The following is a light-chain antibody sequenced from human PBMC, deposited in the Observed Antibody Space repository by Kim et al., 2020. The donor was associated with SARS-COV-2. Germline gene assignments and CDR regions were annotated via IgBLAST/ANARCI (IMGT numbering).Light chain of an antibody. CDR3: SSFASSTTWV. J-gene: IGLJ3*02. CDR2: DVA. V-gene: IGLV2-14*04. CDR1: SSDIGTYNY. Sequence: GQSISLPCTGTSSDIGTYNYVSWYQQHPGRAPNLLIYDVAKRPSGVSHRFSGSKSGNTASLTISGLQAEDEADYYCSSFASSTTWVFGGGTKLTVL.